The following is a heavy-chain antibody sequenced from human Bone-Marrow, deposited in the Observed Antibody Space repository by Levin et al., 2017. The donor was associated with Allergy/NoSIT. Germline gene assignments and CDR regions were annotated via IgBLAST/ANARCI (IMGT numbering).Heavy chain of an antibody. V-gene: IGHV2-70*04. D-gene: IGHD3-10*01. CDR3: ARIDFSGWYFDL. J-gene: IGHJ2*01. CDR2: IDWDADK. CDR1: GFSLTNTGMR. Sequence: GPTLVKPTQTLTLTCTFSGFSLTNTGMRLSWVRQSPGKALEWLARIDWDADKFYSKSLEPRLTLSKDTSKNQVVLTMTNLDPVDTATYYCARIDFSGWYFDLWGRGILVTVSA.